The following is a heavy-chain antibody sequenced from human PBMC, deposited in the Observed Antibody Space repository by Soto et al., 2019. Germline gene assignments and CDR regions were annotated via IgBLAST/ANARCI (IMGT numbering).Heavy chain of an antibody. CDR3: AQSKWELLRAFEV. D-gene: IGHD1-26*01. CDR1: GFSFTRSEVG. Sequence: QITLKESGPTLVKPTQTLTLTCTFAGFSFTRSEVGVGWIRQPPGKALEWLALIYGDDEKLYSPSLKTRLTITRHTSENQVVLTMTNMDPVDTATYYCAQSKWELLRAFEVWGQGTMVTVSS. J-gene: IGHJ3*01. V-gene: IGHV2-5*02. CDR2: IYGDDEK.